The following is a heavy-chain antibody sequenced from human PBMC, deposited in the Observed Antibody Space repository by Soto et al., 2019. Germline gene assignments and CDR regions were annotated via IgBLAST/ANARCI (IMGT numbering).Heavy chain of an antibody. J-gene: IGHJ4*02. V-gene: IGHV4-59*01. D-gene: IGHD3-22*01. CDR3: ARDTYSSGYPYFDY. Sequence: SQTLSLTCTVAGGSSSSYYWNCIRQPPGKGLEWIGYFYYPGTTNYNPSLKSRVTISVDTSQKQFSLKLSSVTAADTAVYYCARDTYSSGYPYFDYWGQGALVTVSS. CDR2: FYYPGTT. CDR1: GGSSSSYY.